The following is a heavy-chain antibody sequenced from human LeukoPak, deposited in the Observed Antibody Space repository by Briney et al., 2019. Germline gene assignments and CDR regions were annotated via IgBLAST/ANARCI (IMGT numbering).Heavy chain of an antibody. CDR3: YGGNAEQ. CDR2: INTGGSST. V-gene: IGHV3-74*01. J-gene: IGHJ1*01. D-gene: IGHD4-23*01. CDR1: GFTFRNYA. Sequence: GGSLRLSCAASGFTFRNYAMHWVRQAPGKGLVWVSGINTGGSSTNYADSVKGRFTISRDNAKNTLYLQMNSLRVEDMAVYYCYGGNAEQWGQGTLVTVSS.